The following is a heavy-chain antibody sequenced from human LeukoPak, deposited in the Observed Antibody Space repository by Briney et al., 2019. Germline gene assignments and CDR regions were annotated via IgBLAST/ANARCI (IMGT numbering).Heavy chain of an antibody. CDR2: ISWNSGSI. Sequence: GRSLRLSCAAPGFTFDDYAMHWVRQAPGKGLEWVSGISWNSGSIGYADSVKGRFTISRDNAKNSLYLQMNSLRAEDTALYYCAKDISGGDDAFDIWGQGTMVTVSS. D-gene: IGHD2-21*02. J-gene: IGHJ3*02. CDR1: GFTFDDYA. V-gene: IGHV3-9*01. CDR3: AKDISGGDDAFDI.